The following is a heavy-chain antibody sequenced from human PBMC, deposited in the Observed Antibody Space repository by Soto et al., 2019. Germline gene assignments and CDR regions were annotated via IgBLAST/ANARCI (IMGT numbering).Heavy chain of an antibody. CDR3: ARVVFCGGGSCYYYYYYMDV. V-gene: IGHV3-11*01. CDR2: ISSSGSTI. J-gene: IGHJ6*03. Sequence: GGSLRLSCAASGFTFSDYYMSWIRQAPGKGLEWVSYISSSGSTIYYADSVKGRFTISRDNAKNSLYLQMNSLRAEDTAVYYWARVVFCGGGSCYYYYYYMDVGGKGTTVTVSS. D-gene: IGHD2-15*01. CDR1: GFTFSDYY.